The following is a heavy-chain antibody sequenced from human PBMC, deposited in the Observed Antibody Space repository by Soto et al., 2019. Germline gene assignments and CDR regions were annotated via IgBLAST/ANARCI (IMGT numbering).Heavy chain of an antibody. J-gene: IGHJ5*02. CDR3: ARGGGSVESRMVWFDP. D-gene: IGHD2-15*01. CDR2: INHSGTI. CDR1: NGSLSGSY. V-gene: IGHV4-34*01. Sequence: SETLSLTCAVSNGSLSGSYWSWIRQTPGKGLEWIGTINHSGTINYNPSLRSRVTISRQTSKNEFSLRLTSVTAADTAAYYCARGGGSVESRMVWFDPWGQGTLVTVSS.